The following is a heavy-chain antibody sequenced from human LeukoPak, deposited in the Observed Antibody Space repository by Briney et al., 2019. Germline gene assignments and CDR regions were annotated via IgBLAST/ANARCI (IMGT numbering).Heavy chain of an antibody. CDR3: ARVERSYYDSSGGDY. Sequence: GGSLRLSCAASGFTFSSYWMHWVRQAPGKGLVWVSRINSDGSSTSYADSVKGRFTISRDNAKNTLYLQMNSLRAEDTAVYYCARVERSYYDSSGGDYWGQGTLVTVSS. CDR2: INSDGSST. CDR1: GFTFSSYW. V-gene: IGHV3-74*01. J-gene: IGHJ4*02. D-gene: IGHD3-22*01.